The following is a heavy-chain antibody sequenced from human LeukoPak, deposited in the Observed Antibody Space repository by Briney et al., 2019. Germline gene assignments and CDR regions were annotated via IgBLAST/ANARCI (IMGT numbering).Heavy chain of an antibody. CDR3: ARRAAGDSSGYYYFDY. Sequence: SETLSLTCTVSGGSISSYYWSWIRQPPGKGLEWIGDIYYSGSTNYNPSLKSRVTISVDTSKNQFSLKLSSVTAADTAVYYCARRAAGDSSGYYYFDYWGQGTLVTVSS. V-gene: IGHV4-59*08. CDR1: GGSISSYY. D-gene: IGHD3-22*01. CDR2: IYYSGST. J-gene: IGHJ4*02.